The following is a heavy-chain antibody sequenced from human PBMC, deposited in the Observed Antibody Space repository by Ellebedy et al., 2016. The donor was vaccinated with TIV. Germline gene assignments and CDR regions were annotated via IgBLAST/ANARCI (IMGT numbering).Heavy chain of an antibody. Sequence: PGGSLRLSCAASGFTFSSYTMNWVRQAPGKGLEWVSYISNSAIYYADSVKGRFTISRDNAKNSLYLQLRSLRAEDTAVYYCARGGGCSGGTCYYPDVWGQGTLVTVSS. D-gene: IGHD2-15*01. J-gene: IGHJ4*02. CDR3: ARGGGCSGGTCYYPDV. CDR2: ISNSAI. V-gene: IGHV3-48*01. CDR1: GFTFSSYT.